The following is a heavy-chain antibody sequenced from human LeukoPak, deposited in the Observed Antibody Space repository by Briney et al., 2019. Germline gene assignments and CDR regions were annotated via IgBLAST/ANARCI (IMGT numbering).Heavy chain of an antibody. CDR2: IYSGGST. CDR1: GFTVSSNY. CDR3: AKDPARIAVAGMIDY. V-gene: IGHV3-53*01. D-gene: IGHD6-19*01. J-gene: IGHJ4*02. Sequence: PGGSLRLSCAASGFTVSSNYMSWVRQAPGKGLEWVSVIYSGGSTYYADSVKGRFTISRDNSKNTLYLQMNSLRAEDTAVYYCAKDPARIAVAGMIDYWGQGTLVTVSS.